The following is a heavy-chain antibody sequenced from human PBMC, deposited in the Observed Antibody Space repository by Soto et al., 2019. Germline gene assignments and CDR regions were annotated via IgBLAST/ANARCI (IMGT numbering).Heavy chain of an antibody. CDR2: ISGSGGST. CDR3: AKLGYTGPRGAFDI. CDR1: GFTFSSYA. D-gene: IGHD5-12*01. V-gene: IGHV3-23*01. J-gene: IGHJ3*02. Sequence: PGGSLRLSCAASGFTFSSYAMSWVRQAPGTGLEWVSTISGSGGSTYYADSVKGRFTFSRDNSKNTLYLQVNSLRAEDTAVYYCAKLGYTGPRGAFDIWGQGTMVTVS.